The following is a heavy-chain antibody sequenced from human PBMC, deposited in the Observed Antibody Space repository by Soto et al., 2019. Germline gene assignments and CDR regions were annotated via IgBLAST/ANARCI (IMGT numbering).Heavy chain of an antibody. CDR3: ARDLDYYDSSETFDY. CDR2: INPNSGGT. CDR1: GYTFTGYY. V-gene: IGHV1-2*02. J-gene: IGHJ4*02. Sequence: ASVKVSCKASGYTFTGYYMHWVRQAPGQGLEWMGWINPNSGGTNYAQKFQGRVTMTRDTSISTAYMELSRLRSDDTAVYYCARDLDYYDSSETFDYWGQGTLVTVSS. D-gene: IGHD3-22*01.